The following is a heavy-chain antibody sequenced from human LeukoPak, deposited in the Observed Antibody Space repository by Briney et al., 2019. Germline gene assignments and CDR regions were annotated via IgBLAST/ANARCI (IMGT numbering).Heavy chain of an antibody. V-gene: IGHV1-69*04. Sequence: ASVKVSCKASGYTFTSYYMHWVRRAPGQGLEWMGRIIPILGISNYAQKFQGRVTITADKSTSTAYMELSSLRSEDTAAYYCARGGGWNSGYENHDAFDIWSQGTMVTVSS. J-gene: IGHJ3*02. D-gene: IGHD5-12*01. CDR3: ARGGGWNSGYENHDAFDI. CDR2: IIPILGIS. CDR1: GYTFTSYY.